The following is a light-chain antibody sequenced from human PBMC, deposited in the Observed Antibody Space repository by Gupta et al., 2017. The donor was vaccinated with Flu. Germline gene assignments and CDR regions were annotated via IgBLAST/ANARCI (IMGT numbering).Light chain of an antibody. CDR2: LNSDGSH. CDR1: SGHSDYA. V-gene: IGLV4-69*01. Sequence: QLVVTQSPSASASLGASVKLTCTLSSGHSDYAIAWHQQQPEKGPRYLMKLNSDGSHDKGDGIPDRFSGSSSGAERYLTISSLQSEDEADYYCQTWGTGIVVFGGGTKLTVL. J-gene: IGLJ2*01. CDR3: QTWGTGIVV.